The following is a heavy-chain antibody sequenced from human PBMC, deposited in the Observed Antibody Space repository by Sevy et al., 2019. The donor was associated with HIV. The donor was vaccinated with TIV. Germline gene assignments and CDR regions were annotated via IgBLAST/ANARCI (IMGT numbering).Heavy chain of an antibody. V-gene: IGHV3-7*01. D-gene: IGHD1-7*01. CDR1: GFTFSNYW. CDR2: INQDGSEK. Sequence: GGSLRLSCAASGFTFSNYWMSWVRQAPGKGLECVANINQDGSEKYYFDSVKGRFIISRDNAKNSLYLQMNSLRAEDSAVYYCAREQITGSKPYYFDSWGQGTLVTVSS. J-gene: IGHJ4*02. CDR3: AREQITGSKPYYFDS.